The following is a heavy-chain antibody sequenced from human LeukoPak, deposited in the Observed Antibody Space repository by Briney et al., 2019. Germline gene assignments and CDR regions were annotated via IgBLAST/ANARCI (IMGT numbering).Heavy chain of an antibody. CDR3: ASGTIAGARGVDN. V-gene: IGHV3-21*01. Sequence: GGSLRLSCAASGFTFSTCSMKWVRQAPGKALEWVSSISGSSYHIYYADSVKGRFTISRDNANNLLYLQMNSLRAEDTAVYYCASGTIAGARGVDNWGQGTLVTVSS. J-gene: IGHJ4*02. CDR1: GFTFSTCS. D-gene: IGHD1-26*01. CDR2: ISGSSYHI.